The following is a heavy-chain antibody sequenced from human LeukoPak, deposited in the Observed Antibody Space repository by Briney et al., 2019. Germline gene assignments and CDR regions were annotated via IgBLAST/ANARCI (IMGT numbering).Heavy chain of an antibody. CDR1: GYTFTGYY. Sequence: GASVKVSCKASGYTFTGYYMHWARQAPGQGLEWMGWINPNSGGANYAQKFQGRVTMTRDTSISTAYMELSRLRSDDTAVYYCARQVTVGFGDWFDPWGQGTLVTVSS. CDR2: INPNSGGA. V-gene: IGHV1-2*02. J-gene: IGHJ5*02. D-gene: IGHD4-17*01. CDR3: ARQVTVGFGDWFDP.